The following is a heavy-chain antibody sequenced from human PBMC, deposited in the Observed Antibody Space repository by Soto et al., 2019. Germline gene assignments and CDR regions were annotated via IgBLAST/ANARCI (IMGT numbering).Heavy chain of an antibody. D-gene: IGHD1-26*01. V-gene: IGHV4-30-2*01. Sequence: SETLSLTCAVSCGSISSGGYSWSWIRQPPGKGLEWIGYIYYSGSTYYNPSLKSRVTISVDTSKNQFSLKLSSVTAADTAVYYCARRYGSAIDYWGQGTLVTVSS. CDR2: IYYSGST. CDR1: CGSISSGGYS. CDR3: ARRYGSAIDY. J-gene: IGHJ4*02.